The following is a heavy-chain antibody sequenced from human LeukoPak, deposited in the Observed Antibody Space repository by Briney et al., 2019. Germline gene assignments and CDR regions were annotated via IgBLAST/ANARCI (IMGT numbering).Heavy chain of an antibody. V-gene: IGHV4-34*01. CDR3: ARGRGYCSSTSCYRCYFDY. CDR2: INHSGST. CDR1: GGSFSGYY. Sequence: SETLSLTCAVYGGSFSGYYWSWIRQPPGKGLEWIGEINHSGSTNYNPSLKSRVTISVDTSKNQFSLKLSSVTAADTAVYYCARGRGYCSSTSCYRCYFDYWGQGTLVTVSS. D-gene: IGHD2-2*02. J-gene: IGHJ4*02.